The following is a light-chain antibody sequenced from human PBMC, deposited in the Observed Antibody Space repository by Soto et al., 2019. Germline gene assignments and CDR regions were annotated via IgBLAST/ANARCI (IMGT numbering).Light chain of an antibody. J-gene: IGLJ1*01. CDR2: DVS. CDR3: SSYTSSSTLSTYV. CDR1: SSDVGGYNY. Sequence: QSVLTQPGSVFGSPGQSITISCTGTSSDVGGYNYVSWYQHHPGKAPKLMIYDVSNPPSGVSNRFSGSKSGNTASLIISGLQAEDEADYYCSSYTSSSTLSTYVFGTGTKVTVL. V-gene: IGLV2-14*03.